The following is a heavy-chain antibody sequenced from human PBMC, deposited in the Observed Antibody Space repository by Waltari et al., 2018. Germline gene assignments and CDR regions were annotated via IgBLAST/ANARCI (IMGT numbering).Heavy chain of an antibody. V-gene: IGHV4-4*02. J-gene: IGHJ5*02. CDR1: GDSMSSTDC. CDR3: ARDRGRVLYLDT. Sequence: QLQLQESGPGLVKPSGTLSLTCDVSGDSMSSTDCWGWVRQSPQKGLEWLGQVRGDGRSNYNPSFASRVTVSLDTSNNQFSLRMTSATAADTAMYYCARDRGRVLYLDTWGPGTLVTVSP. D-gene: IGHD2-15*01. CDR2: VRGDGRS.